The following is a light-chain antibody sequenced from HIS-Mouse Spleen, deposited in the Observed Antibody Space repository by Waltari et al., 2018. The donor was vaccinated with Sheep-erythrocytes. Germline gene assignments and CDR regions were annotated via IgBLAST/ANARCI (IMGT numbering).Light chain of an antibody. CDR2: DTS. CDR3: LLSYSGAHVV. Sequence: ELTQPPSVSVSPGGTVTLTCGSSTGAVTSGHYPYWFQQKPGQAPRTLIYDTSNKHSWTPARFSGSLLGGKAALTLSGAQPEDEAEYYCLLSYSGAHVVFGGGTKLTVL. J-gene: IGLJ2*01. CDR1: TGAVTSGHY. V-gene: IGLV7-46*01.